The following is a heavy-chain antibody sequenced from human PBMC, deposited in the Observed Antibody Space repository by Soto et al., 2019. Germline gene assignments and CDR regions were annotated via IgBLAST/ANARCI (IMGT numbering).Heavy chain of an antibody. CDR2: IWYDGSNK. CDR3: ARDSLSIAVAGNRIDY. Sequence: GGSLRLSCAASGFTFSSYGMHWVRQAPGKGLEWVAVIWYDGSNKYYADSVKGRFTISRDNSKNTLYLQMNSLRAEDTAVYYCARDSLSIAVAGNRIDYWGQGTLVTVSS. V-gene: IGHV3-33*01. D-gene: IGHD6-19*01. J-gene: IGHJ4*02. CDR1: GFTFSSYG.